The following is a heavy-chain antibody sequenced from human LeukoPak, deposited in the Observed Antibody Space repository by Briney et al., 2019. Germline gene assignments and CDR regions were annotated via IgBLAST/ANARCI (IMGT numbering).Heavy chain of an antibody. CDR1: GYTFTGYY. Sequence: ASVKVSSKASGYTFTGYYMHWVRQAPGQGLEWMGWINPNSGGTNYAQKFQGRVTMTRDTSISTAYMELSRLRSDDTAVYYCARDIAVAGTIWFDPWGQGTLVTVSS. V-gene: IGHV1-2*02. J-gene: IGHJ5*02. CDR3: ARDIAVAGTIWFDP. D-gene: IGHD6-19*01. CDR2: INPNSGGT.